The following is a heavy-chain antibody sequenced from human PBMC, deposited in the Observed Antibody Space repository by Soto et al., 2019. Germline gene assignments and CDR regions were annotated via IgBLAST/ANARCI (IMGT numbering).Heavy chain of an antibody. Sequence: PSETLSLTCTVSGGSISSSSYYWGWIRQPPGKELEWIGSIYYSGSTYYNPSLKSRVTISVDTSKNQFSLKLSSVTAADTAVYYCARHGGSDIVVVPAAINPGYYYYGMDVWGQGTTVTVSS. V-gene: IGHV4-39*01. CDR2: IYYSGST. J-gene: IGHJ6*02. CDR3: ARHGGSDIVVVPAAINPGYYYYGMDV. D-gene: IGHD2-2*01. CDR1: GGSISSSSYY.